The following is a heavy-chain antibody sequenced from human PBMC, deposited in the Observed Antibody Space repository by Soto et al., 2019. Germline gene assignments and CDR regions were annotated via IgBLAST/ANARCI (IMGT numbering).Heavy chain of an antibody. CDR2: IYPGDSDT. V-gene: IGHV5-51*01. D-gene: IGHD3-22*01. Sequence: PGESLKISCKGSGYSFTSYWIGWVRQMPGKGLELMGIIYPGDSDTRYSPYFQGQVTISADKSISTAYVQWSSLKASDTAMYYCARPYYYDSSGCPGAFDIWGQGTMVT. CDR1: GYSFTSYW. J-gene: IGHJ3*02. CDR3: ARPYYYDSSGCPGAFDI.